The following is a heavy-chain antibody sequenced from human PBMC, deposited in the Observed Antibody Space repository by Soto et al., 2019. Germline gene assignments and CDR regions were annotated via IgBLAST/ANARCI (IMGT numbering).Heavy chain of an antibody. J-gene: IGHJ3*02. V-gene: IGHV3-7*05. CDR3: ARDVSPGSSGDYLDAFAI. CDR1: GFTFGNYW. Sequence: EVQLVESGGGLVQPGGSLRLSCAASGFTFGNYWMTWVRQAPGKGLEWVANIKGDGSAKSYLDSVRGRFTVSRDNAENSLFLQMNILRAEDTALYYCARDVSPGSSGDYLDAFAIWGQGTMVTVS. D-gene: IGHD4-17*01. CDR2: IKGDGSAK.